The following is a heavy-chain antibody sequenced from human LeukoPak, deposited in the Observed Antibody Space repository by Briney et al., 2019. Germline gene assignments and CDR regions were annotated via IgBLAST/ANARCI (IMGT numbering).Heavy chain of an antibody. CDR1: GGSISSYY. CDR2: IYYSGST. V-gene: IGHV4-59*01. Sequence: PSETLSLXCTVSGGSISSYYWSWIRQPPGKELEWIGYIYYSGSTNYNPSLKSRVTISVDTSKNQFSLKLSSVTAADTAVYYCARGTAAGDYWGQGTLVTVSS. CDR3: ARGTAAGDY. D-gene: IGHD6-13*01. J-gene: IGHJ4*02.